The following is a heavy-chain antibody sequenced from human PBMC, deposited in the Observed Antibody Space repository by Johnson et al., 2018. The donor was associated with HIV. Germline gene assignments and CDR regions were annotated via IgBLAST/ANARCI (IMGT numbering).Heavy chain of an antibody. V-gene: IGHV3-30*14. CDR2: ISYDGSNE. J-gene: IGHJ3*02. D-gene: IGHD5-18*01. Sequence: QVQLVESGGGVVQPGRSLRLSCAASGFTFSSYAMHWVRQAPGKGLEWVAVISYDGSNEYYADSVKGRFTISRDNAKNSLYLQMNRLRAEDTAVYYCARAPGYSRAFDIWGQGTMVTVST. CDR1: GFTFSSYA. CDR3: ARAPGYSRAFDI.